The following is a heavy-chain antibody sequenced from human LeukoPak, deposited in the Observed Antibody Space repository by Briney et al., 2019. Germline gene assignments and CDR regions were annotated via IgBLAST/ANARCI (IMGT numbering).Heavy chain of an antibody. D-gene: IGHD3-10*01. CDR3: ARDLRSSYYGSAATFDY. V-gene: IGHV1-3*01. J-gene: IGHJ4*02. Sequence: ASVKVSCKASGYTFTSYYMHWVRQAPGQRLEWMGWINAGNGNTKYSQKFQGRVTITRDTSASTAYMELSSLRSEDTAVYYCARDLRSSYYGSAATFDYWGQGTLVTVSS. CDR1: GYTFTSYY. CDR2: INAGNGNT.